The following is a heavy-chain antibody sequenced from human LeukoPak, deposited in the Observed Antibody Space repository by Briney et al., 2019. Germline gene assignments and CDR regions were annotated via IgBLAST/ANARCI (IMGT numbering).Heavy chain of an antibody. J-gene: IGHJ6*03. CDR2: IYYSGST. CDR1: GGSISNYY. CDR3: ARDRVGQQLVGRNYYYYYMDV. D-gene: IGHD6-13*01. Sequence: SETLSLTCTVSGGSISNYYWNWIRQPPGKGLEWIGYIYYSGSTNYNPSLKSRVTISVDTSKNQFSLKLSSVTAADTAVYYCARDRVGQQLVGRNYYYYYMDVWGKGTTVTISS. V-gene: IGHV4-59*01.